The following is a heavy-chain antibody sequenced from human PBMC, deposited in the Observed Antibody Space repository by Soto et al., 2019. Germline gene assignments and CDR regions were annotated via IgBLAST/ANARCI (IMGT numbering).Heavy chain of an antibody. D-gene: IGHD6-19*01. CDR1: GFTFSSYA. CDR2: IGGSGAGT. Sequence: GGSLRLSCAASGFTFSSYAMSWVRQAPGKGLEWVSGIGGSGAGTNYADSVKGRFTISRDNSKNTLYLQMSSLRAEDTAVYYCVRGGGIAVAGTHLDYWGHGTLVTVSS. CDR3: VRGGGIAVAGTHLDY. J-gene: IGHJ4*01. V-gene: IGHV3-23*01.